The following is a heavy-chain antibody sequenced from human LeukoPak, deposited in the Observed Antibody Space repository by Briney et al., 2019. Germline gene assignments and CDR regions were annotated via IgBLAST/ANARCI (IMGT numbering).Heavy chain of an antibody. CDR1: GFTVSSNY. V-gene: IGHV3-66*01. CDR3: ARDSGYSSSWAFDY. J-gene: IGHJ4*02. Sequence: GGSLRLSCAASGFTVSSNYTSWVRQAPGKGLEWVSVIYSGGSTYYADSVKGRFTISRDNSKNTLYLQMNSLRAEDTAVYYCARDSGYSSSWAFDYWGQGTLVTVSS. D-gene: IGHD6-13*01. CDR2: IYSGGST.